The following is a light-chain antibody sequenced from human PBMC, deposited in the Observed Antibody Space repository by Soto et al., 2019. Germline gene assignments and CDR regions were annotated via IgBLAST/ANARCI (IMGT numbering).Light chain of an antibody. CDR1: QSISRG. CDR3: QHYSLVLS. J-gene: IGKJ1*01. CDR2: DAS. Sequence: DIQMTQSPSTLSASVGDRVTITCRASQSISRGLAWYQRKPGKAPNLLIYDASTLESGVPSRFSGSGSGTEFTLTISSLQPDDFATYYCQHYSLVLSFGQGTKVEVK. V-gene: IGKV1-5*01.